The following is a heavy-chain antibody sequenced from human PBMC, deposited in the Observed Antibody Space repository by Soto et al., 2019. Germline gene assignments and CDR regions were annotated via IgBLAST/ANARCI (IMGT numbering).Heavy chain of an antibody. CDR2: ISYEGRNQ. CDR1: GFTFSSYG. CDR3: AKEGQMKVSTALDH. J-gene: IGHJ4*02. V-gene: IGHV3-30*18. D-gene: IGHD2-21*02. Sequence: LRLSCAASGFTFSSYGMHWVRQSPCKGLELVAVISYEGRNQYYADSAKGRFTISRDNSKNTLYLQINSLRDEDTAIYYCAKEGQMKVSTALDHWGQGTLVTVSS.